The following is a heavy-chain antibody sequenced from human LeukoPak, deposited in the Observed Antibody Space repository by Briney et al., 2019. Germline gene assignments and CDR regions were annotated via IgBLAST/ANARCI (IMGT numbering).Heavy chain of an antibody. CDR1: GFTISSYW. CDR2: IKYDGSEA. V-gene: IGHV3-7*01. D-gene: IGHD6-13*01. CDR3: ARDIAAAGLFFDY. J-gene: IGHJ4*02. Sequence: GGSLSLSCAAAGFTISSYWMSWVRQAPGKGLEWVANIKYDGSEAHYVDSVKGRFTISRDIVKNSLFLQMNSLRAEDTAVYYCARDIAAAGLFFDYWGQGALVTVSS.